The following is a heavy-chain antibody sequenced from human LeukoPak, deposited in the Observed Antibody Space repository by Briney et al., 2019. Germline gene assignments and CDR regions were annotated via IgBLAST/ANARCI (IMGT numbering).Heavy chain of an antibody. V-gene: IGHV4-4*07. CDR3: ARDRYDFWSGPFDP. J-gene: IGHJ5*02. CDR1: GGSISSYY. Sequence: SETLSLTCTVSGGSISSYYWSWIRQPAGKGLEWIGRIYTSGSTNYNPSLKSRVTMSVDTSKSQFSLKLSSVTAADTAVYYCARDRYDFWSGPFDPWGQGTLVTVSS. D-gene: IGHD3-3*01. CDR2: IYTSGST.